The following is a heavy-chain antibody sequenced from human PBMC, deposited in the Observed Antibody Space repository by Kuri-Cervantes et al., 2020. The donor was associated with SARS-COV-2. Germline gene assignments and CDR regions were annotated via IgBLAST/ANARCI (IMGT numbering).Heavy chain of an antibody. J-gene: IGHJ4*02. CDR3: ARGGSGNYPNLLGY. CDR2: IYTSGST. Sequence: LRLSCTVSGGSISSGSYYWSWIRQPAGKGLEWIGRIYTSGSTNYNPSLKSRVTISVDTSKNQFSLKLSSVTAADTAVYYCARGGSGNYPNLLGYWGQGTLVTVSS. CDR1: GGSISSGSYY. D-gene: IGHD4-11*01. V-gene: IGHV4-61*02.